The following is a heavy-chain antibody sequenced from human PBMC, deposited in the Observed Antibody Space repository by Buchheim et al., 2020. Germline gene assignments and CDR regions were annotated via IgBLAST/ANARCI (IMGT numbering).Heavy chain of an antibody. V-gene: IGHV4-59*01. D-gene: IGHD3-22*01. J-gene: IGHJ4*02. Sequence: QVQLQESGPGLVKPSETLSLTCTVSGGSISSYYWSWIRQPPGKGLEWIGYIYYSGSTNYNPSLKSQVTISVDTAKNQFSLKLSSVTAADTAVYYCASGGYYYDSSGYLYWGQGTL. CDR3: ASGGYYYDSSGYLY. CDR1: GGSISSYY. CDR2: IYYSGST.